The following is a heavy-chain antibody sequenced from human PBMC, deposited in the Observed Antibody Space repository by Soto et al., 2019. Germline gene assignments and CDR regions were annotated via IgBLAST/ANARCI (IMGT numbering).Heavy chain of an antibody. Sequence: SLTCAVSGGSISSGGYSWSWIRQPPGKGLEWIGYIYHSGSTYYNPSLKSRVTISVDRSKNQFSLKLSSVTAADTAVYYCASSYCSSTSCYYYYYYGMDVRGQGTTVTVSS. CDR3: ASSYCSSTSCYYYYYYGMDV. J-gene: IGHJ6*01. CDR1: GGSISSGGYS. V-gene: IGHV4-30-2*01. D-gene: IGHD2-2*01. CDR2: IYHSGST.